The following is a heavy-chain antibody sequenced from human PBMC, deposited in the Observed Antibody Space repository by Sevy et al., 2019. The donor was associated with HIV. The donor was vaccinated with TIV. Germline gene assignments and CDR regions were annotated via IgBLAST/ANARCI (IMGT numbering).Heavy chain of an antibody. CDR2: IIPIFGTA. J-gene: IGHJ4*02. V-gene: IGHV1-69*13. D-gene: IGHD1-1*01. CDR3: ARVPTANEGWFY. CDR1: GGTFSSYA. Sequence: ASVKVSCKASGGTFSSYAISWVRQAPGQGLEWMGGIIPIFGTANYAQKFQGRVTITADESTSTAYMELSSLRSEDTAVYYCARVPTANEGWFYWGQGTLVTVSS.